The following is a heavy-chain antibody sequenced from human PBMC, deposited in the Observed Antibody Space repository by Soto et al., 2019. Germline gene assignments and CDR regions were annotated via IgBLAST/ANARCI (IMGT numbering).Heavy chain of an antibody. CDR2: IYYSGST. D-gene: IGHD3-10*01. V-gene: IGHV4-31*03. J-gene: IGHJ4*02. CDR1: GGSISSGGYY. CDR3: ARDGDGSGIRH. Sequence: SETLSLTCTVSGGSISSGGYYWSWIRQHPGKGLEWIGYIYYSGSTHYNPSLKSRVTISVDTSKNQFSLKLSSVTAADTAVYYCARDGDGSGIRHWGQGTLVTVSS.